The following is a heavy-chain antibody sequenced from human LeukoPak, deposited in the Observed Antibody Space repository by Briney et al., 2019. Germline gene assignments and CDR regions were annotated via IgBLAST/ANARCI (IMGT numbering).Heavy chain of an antibody. V-gene: IGHV3-23*01. CDR2: ISGSGGST. CDR1: GFTFSSYA. Sequence: PGGSLRLSCAASGFTFSSYAMSWVRQAPGKGLEWVSAISGSGGSTYYADSVKGRFTISRDNSKNTLYLQMNSLRAEDTAVYYCAKDMSTYYYDSSGFDYWGQGTLVTVSS. CDR3: AKDMSTYYYDSSGFDY. J-gene: IGHJ4*02. D-gene: IGHD3-22*01.